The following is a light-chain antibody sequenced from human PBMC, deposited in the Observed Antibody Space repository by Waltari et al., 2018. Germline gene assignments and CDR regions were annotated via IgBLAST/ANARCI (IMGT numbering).Light chain of an antibody. CDR2: WAS. Sequence: DIVMTQSPDSLAVSLGERATINCKSSQTVLYSSNNKNYLAWYQQKPGHPPKLVIYWASTRESGVPARFSASGSGTDFNFTISSLQAEDVAVYYCQQYYTSPYTFAQGTKLEI. CDR3: QQYYTSPYT. J-gene: IGKJ2*01. V-gene: IGKV4-1*01. CDR1: QTVLYSSNNKNY.